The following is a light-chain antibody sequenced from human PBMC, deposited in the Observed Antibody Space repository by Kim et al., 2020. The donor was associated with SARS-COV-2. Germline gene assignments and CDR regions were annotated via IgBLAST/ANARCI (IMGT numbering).Light chain of an antibody. J-gene: IGKJ4*01. V-gene: IGKV3-11*01. CDR1: HYITNF. CDR2: AAS. Sequence: EIVLTQSPVTLSLSPGERATLSCRASHYITNFLAWYQQKPGKPPSLLIYAASNRATGVPARFSGSGSGTDFTLTISSLEPDDSAVYYSQQRHSWTLTFGGGHKLEI. CDR3: QQRHSWTLT.